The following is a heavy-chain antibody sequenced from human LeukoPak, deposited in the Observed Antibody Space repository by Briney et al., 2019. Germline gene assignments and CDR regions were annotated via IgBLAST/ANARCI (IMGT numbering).Heavy chain of an antibody. J-gene: IGHJ5*02. Sequence: GGTLRLSCAASGFTFSSYGMSWVRQAPGKGLEWVSAISGSGGSTYYADSVRGRFTISRDNSKNTLYLQMNSLRAEDTAVYYCAKDRRILGLCLDPWGQGTLVTVSS. V-gene: IGHV3-23*01. CDR1: GFTFSSYG. D-gene: IGHD2-2*01. CDR3: AKDRRILGLCLDP. CDR2: ISGSGGST.